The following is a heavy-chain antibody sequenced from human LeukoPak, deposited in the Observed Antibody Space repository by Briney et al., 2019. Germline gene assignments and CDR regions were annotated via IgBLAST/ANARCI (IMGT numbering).Heavy chain of an antibody. CDR3: ARASYSYFRSGSYSDY. CDR1: GDSISSSCYY. V-gene: IGHV4-39*07. J-gene: IGHJ4*02. D-gene: IGHD3-10*01. Sequence: SETLSLTCIVSGDSISSSCYYWGWIRQPPGKGLEWIGNIYHAGDTYYNPSLKSRVAMSVDTSKNQFSLILTSVTAADTAVYYCARASYSYFRSGSYSDYWGQGTLVTVSS. CDR2: IYHAGDT.